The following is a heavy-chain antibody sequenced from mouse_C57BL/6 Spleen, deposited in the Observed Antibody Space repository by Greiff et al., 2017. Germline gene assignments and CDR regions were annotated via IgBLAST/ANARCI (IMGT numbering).Heavy chain of an antibody. CDR3: ARREDYYGSSYWYFDV. CDR2: FYPGSGSI. V-gene: IGHV1-62-2*01. CDR1: GYTFTEYT. J-gene: IGHJ1*03. D-gene: IGHD1-1*01. Sequence: VQLQQSGAELVKPGASVKLSCKASGYTFTEYTIHWVKQRPGQGLEWIGWFYPGSGSIKYNEKFKDKATLTADKSSSTVYMELSRLTSEDSAVYFFARREDYYGSSYWYFDVWGTGTTVTVSS.